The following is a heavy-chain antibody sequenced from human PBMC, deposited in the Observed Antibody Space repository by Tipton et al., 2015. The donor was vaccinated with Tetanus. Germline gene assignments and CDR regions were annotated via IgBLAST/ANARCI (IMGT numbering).Heavy chain of an antibody. J-gene: IGHJ2*01. CDR3: ASMTPVDWYFDL. CDR1: GDSMTRYY. V-gene: IGHV4-59*01. CDR2: IYYSGST. Sequence: TLSLTCTVSGDSMTRYYWSWIRQPPGQGLEWIGLIYYSGSTSYNPSLKSRVTISVDTSKNQLSLKLTSVTAADTAVYYCASMTPVDWYFDLWGRGPLVTVSS. D-gene: IGHD4-23*01.